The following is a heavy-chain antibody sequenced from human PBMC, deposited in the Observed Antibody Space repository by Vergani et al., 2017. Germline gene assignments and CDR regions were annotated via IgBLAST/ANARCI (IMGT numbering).Heavy chain of an antibody. D-gene: IGHD3-9*01. CDR2: IYYSGGA. CDR3: ARTESFILRYFRWAL. V-gene: IGHV4-39*01. CDR1: GGSITSSSYY. Sequence: QLHLQESGPGLVKPSETLSLTCTVSGGSITSSSYYWGWIRQPPGKGLEWIGNIYYSGGAYYNPSLKGRVTISVDTSKNQFSLEVTSVTAADTAIYFCARTESFILRYFRWALWGQGTLVTVSS. J-gene: IGHJ4*02.